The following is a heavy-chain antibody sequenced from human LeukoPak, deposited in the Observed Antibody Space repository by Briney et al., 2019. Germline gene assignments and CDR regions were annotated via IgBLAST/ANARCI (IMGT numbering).Heavy chain of an antibody. D-gene: IGHD6-19*01. V-gene: IGHV1-69*13. CDR2: IIPIFGTA. Sequence: VASVKVSCKASGGTFSSYAISWVRQAPGQGLEWMGGIIPIFGTANYAQKFQGRVTITADESTSTAYMELSSLRSEDTAVYYCATYTSSGWDYWGQGTLVTVSS. CDR1: GGTFSSYA. J-gene: IGHJ4*02. CDR3: ATYTSSGWDY.